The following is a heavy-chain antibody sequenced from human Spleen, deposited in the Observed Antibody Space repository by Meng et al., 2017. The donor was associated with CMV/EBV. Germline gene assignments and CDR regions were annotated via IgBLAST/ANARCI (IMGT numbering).Heavy chain of an antibody. CDR3: TRDAHLTTVTPNWFDP. CDR1: GDTFTDYY. V-gene: IGHV1-2*02. D-gene: IGHD4-17*01. J-gene: IGHJ5*02. Sequence: QVQLVRVGAELRKPGASVKVSCKASGDTFTDYYMHWVRQAPGQGLEWMGCINPNSGDTNYAQKFQGRVTMTRDTSISTAYMELSRLRSDDTAVYYCTRDAHLTTVTPNWFDPWGQGTLVTVSS. CDR2: INPNSGDT.